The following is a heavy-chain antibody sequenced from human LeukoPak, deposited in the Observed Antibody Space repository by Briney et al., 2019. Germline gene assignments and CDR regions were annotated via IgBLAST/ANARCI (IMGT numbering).Heavy chain of an antibody. V-gene: IGHV3-23*01. CDR3: AKRYTDTGSFDY. CDR2: ISGSGDIT. Sequence: GGSLRLSCAASGFTFSTYAMSWVRQAPGKGLEWVSAISGSGDITHYADSVKGRFTISRDNSKNTLYLQMNSLRAEDTAVYYCAKRYTDTGSFDYWGQGTLVTVSS. CDR1: GFTFSTYA. J-gene: IGHJ4*02. D-gene: IGHD5-24*01.